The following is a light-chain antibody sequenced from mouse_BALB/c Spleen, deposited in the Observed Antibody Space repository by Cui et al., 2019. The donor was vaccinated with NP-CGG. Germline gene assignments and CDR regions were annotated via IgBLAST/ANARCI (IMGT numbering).Light chain of an antibody. CDR1: TGAVTTSNY. J-gene: IGLJ1*01. V-gene: IGLV1*01. CDR2: GTN. CDR3: ALWYSNHWV. Sequence: QPVVTQESARTTSPGETVTLTCRSSTGAVTTSNYANWVQEKPDHLFTGLIGGTNNRAPGVPARFSGSLIGDKAALTITGAQTKDEAIYFCALWYSNHWVFGGGTKLTVL.